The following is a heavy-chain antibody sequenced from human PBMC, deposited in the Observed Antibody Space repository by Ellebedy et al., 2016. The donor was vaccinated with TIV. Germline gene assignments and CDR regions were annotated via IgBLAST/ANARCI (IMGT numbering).Heavy chain of an antibody. J-gene: IGHJ4*02. CDR2: IFSKDEK. CDR3: ARALRYCGGDCSYKFDY. D-gene: IGHD2-21*02. CDR1: GFSLNNIIMG. V-gene: IGHV2-26*01. Sequence: SGPTLVKPTETLTLTCTASGFSLNNIIMGVSWFRQPPGKALEWLANIFSKDEKSYKTSLKSRLTISKDTAKSQVILTITDLDPLDTATYYCARALRYCGGDCSYKFDYWGQGTLVPVSS.